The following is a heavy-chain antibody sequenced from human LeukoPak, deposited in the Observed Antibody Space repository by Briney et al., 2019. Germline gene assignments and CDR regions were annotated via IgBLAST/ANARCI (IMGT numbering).Heavy chain of an antibody. CDR3: ATRYCSRISCSDF. CDR2: IYPVDSDT. D-gene: IGHD2-2*01. Sequence: GESLKISCKGSGYSFTSYWIGWVRQMPGKGLEWMGIIYPVDSDTRYSPSFQGQVTISADKPINTAYLQWSSLKASDTSVYYCATRYCSRISCSDFWGQGTLVTVSS. CDR1: GYSFTSYW. J-gene: IGHJ4*02. V-gene: IGHV5-51*04.